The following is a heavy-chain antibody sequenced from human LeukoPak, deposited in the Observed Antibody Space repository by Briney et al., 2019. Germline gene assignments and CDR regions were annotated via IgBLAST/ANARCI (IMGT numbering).Heavy chain of an antibody. CDR1: GFTFSNFA. J-gene: IGHJ3*02. CDR3: TRGDYYDSSGYYGHDAFDI. CDR2: IRSKVYGGTT. Sequence: GGSLRLSCAASGFTFSNFALHWVRQAPGKGLEWVGFIRSKVYGGTTEDAASVKGRFTISRDDSNSIAYLQMNSLKTEDTAVYYCTRGDYYDSSGYYGHDAFDIWGPGTVVTVSS. D-gene: IGHD3-22*01. V-gene: IGHV3-49*04.